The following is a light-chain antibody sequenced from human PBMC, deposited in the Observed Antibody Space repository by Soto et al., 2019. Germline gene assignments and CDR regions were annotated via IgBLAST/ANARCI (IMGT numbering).Light chain of an antibody. Sequence: SALTQPPSASGSPGQSVTISCTGTSSDIGAYNYVSWFQQHPGEAPKLIISEVNKWPSGVPNRFSGSKSGNTASLTVSGLQAEDEADYYCTSYGGRDNLIFGGGTKLTVL. CDR1: SSDIGAYNY. J-gene: IGLJ2*01. CDR2: EVN. CDR3: TSYGGRDNLI. V-gene: IGLV2-8*01.